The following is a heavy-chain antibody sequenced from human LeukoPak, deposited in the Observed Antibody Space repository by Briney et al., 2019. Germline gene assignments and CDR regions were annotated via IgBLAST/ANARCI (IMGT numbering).Heavy chain of an antibody. CDR3: AKSGGYGLIDY. CDR2: IYSSGST. Sequence: SETLSLTCTVSGDSISTKFYYWGWIRQPPGKGLEWIGNIYSSGSTYYNASLQSRVTISIDTSKNQFSLRLNSVTAADTAMYFCAKSGGYGLIDYWGQGTRVIVSS. CDR1: GDSISTKFYY. V-gene: IGHV4-39*01. J-gene: IGHJ4*02. D-gene: IGHD1-26*01.